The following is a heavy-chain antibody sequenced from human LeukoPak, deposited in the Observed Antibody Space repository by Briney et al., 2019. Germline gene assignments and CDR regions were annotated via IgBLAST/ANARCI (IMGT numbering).Heavy chain of an antibody. D-gene: IGHD4-17*01. Sequence: SETLSLTSTVSGGSISSSSYYWGWVRQPPGKGLESIGCIYYSGTTYYNPSLESRVTISVDTSKNQFSLKLRFVTAADTAVHYCARILRGYYFDYWGQGTLVTVSS. CDR3: ARILRGYYFDY. V-gene: IGHV4-39*07. CDR1: GGSISSSSYY. CDR2: IYYSGTT. J-gene: IGHJ4*02.